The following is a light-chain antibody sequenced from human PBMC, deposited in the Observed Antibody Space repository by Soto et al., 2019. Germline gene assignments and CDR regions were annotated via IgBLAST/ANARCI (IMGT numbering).Light chain of an antibody. Sequence: DIQMTQSPSSLSASVGDRVTITCRASQRISYYLNWFQQKPGRAPKLLIYAASTLQSGVPSRFSGSGSGTDFTLTISCLQSEDFATYYCQQYYSYPITFGQGTRLEI. CDR2: AAS. J-gene: IGKJ5*01. CDR3: QQYYSYPIT. CDR1: QRISYY. V-gene: IGKV1-39*01.